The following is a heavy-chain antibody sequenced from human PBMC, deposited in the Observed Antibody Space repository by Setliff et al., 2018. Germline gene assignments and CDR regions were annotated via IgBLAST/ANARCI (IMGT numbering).Heavy chain of an antibody. Sequence: TSETLSLTCTVSGGSINSYYWSWIRQPPGKGLEWIGEINHSGSTNYNPSPKSRVSISVDTSKNQFSLKLSSVTAADTAVYYCARGRNVAARLLDSRGQGARVTVSS. CDR1: GGSINSYY. CDR2: INHSGST. J-gene: IGHJ4*02. CDR3: ARGRNVAARLLDS. D-gene: IGHD6-6*01. V-gene: IGHV4-34*01.